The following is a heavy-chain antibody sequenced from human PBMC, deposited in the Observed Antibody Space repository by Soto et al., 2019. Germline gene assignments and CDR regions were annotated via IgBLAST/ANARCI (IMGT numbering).Heavy chain of an antibody. CDR1: GGSFSGYY. CDR3: AGALRTYYYYYYMDV. CDR2: INHSGST. Sequence: QVQLQQWGAGLLKPSETLSLTCAVYGGSFSGYYWSWIRQPPGKGLEWIGEINHSGSTNYNPSLKSRVTISVDTSKNQFSLKLSSVTAADTAVYYCAGALRTYYYYYYMDVWGKGTTVTVSS. V-gene: IGHV4-34*01. J-gene: IGHJ6*03.